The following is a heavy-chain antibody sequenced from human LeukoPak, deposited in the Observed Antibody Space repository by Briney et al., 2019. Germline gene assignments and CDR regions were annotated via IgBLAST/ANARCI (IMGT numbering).Heavy chain of an antibody. CDR3: ARDDNWNYSFY. CDR1: GYTFTGYY. J-gene: IGHJ4*02. Sequence: ASVKVSCKASGYTFTGYYMHWVRQAPGQGLEWMGWINPNSGGTTYAQKFQGRVTMTRDTSISTAYMELSRLRSDDTAVYYCARDDNWNYSFYWGQGTLVTVSS. D-gene: IGHD1-20*01. CDR2: INPNSGGT. V-gene: IGHV1-2*02.